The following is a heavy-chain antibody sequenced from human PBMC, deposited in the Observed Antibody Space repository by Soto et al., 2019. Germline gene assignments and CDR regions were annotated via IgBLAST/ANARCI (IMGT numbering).Heavy chain of an antibody. CDR3: AREHCRGGSCYSGFDP. CDR2: TYYRSKWYN. D-gene: IGHD2-15*01. Sequence: SQTLSLTCAISGDSFSSNSAALNWIRQSPSRGLEWLGRTYYRSKWYNDYAVSVKSRITINPDTSKNQFSLQLNSVTPEDTAVYFCAREHCRGGSCYSGFDPWGQGTLVTVSS. CDR1: GDSFSSNSAA. J-gene: IGHJ5*02. V-gene: IGHV6-1*01.